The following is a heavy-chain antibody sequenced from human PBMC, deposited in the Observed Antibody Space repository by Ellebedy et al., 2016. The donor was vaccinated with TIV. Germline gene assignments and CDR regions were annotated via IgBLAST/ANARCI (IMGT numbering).Heavy chain of an antibody. Sequence: ASVKVSCXASGYTFTGYYMHWVRQAPGQGLEWMGWINPNSGGTNYAQKFQGRVTMTRDTSISTAYMELSRLRSEDTAVYYCARVSFSGSAPPRRFDYWGQGTLVTVSS. CDR1: GYTFTGYY. V-gene: IGHV1-2*02. CDR3: ARVSFSGSAPPRRFDY. J-gene: IGHJ4*02. D-gene: IGHD2-15*01. CDR2: INPNSGGT.